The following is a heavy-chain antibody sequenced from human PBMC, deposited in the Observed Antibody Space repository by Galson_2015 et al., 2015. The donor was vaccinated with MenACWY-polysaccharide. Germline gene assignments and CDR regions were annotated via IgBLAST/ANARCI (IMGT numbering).Heavy chain of an antibody. D-gene: IGHD6-19*01. CDR2: IIPILGIA. Sequence: SVKVSCKASGGTFSSYAISWVRQAPGQGLEWMGRIIPILGIANYAQKFQGRVTITADKSTSTAYMELSSLRSEDTAVYYCARDSYSSGWVPGFNWFDPWGQGTLVTVSS. J-gene: IGHJ5*02. CDR3: ARDSYSSGWVPGFNWFDP. V-gene: IGHV1-69*04. CDR1: GGTFSSYA.